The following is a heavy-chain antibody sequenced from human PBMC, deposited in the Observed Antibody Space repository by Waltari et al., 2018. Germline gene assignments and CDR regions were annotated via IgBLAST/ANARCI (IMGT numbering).Heavy chain of an antibody. J-gene: IGHJ4*02. D-gene: IGHD3-16*01. CDR2: IDPEDDEI. Sequence: EVHLVQSGAEVKKPGATVTISCTAPGDSFTDYYMHWVRQAPGKGLECMGRIDPEDDEIIYAENFQGRITISADTSTDTAYMELSSLRSDDTAVYYCAVTTMTGEIDSWGQGTQVTVSS. V-gene: IGHV1-69-2*01. CDR3: AVTTMTGEIDS. CDR1: GDSFTDYY.